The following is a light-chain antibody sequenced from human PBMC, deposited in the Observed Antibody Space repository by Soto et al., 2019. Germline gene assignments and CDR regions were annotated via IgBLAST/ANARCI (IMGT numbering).Light chain of an antibody. CDR1: QTLTSW. Sequence: DIQMTHSPSTLSASVGDRVTITCRASQTLTSWLAWYQQKPGKAPKLLIYDASSLESGVPSRFSGSGSGTEFTLTISSLQPDDFATYYCQQYNSYSTFGQGTKVDI. J-gene: IGKJ1*01. CDR3: QQYNSYST. CDR2: DAS. V-gene: IGKV1-5*01.